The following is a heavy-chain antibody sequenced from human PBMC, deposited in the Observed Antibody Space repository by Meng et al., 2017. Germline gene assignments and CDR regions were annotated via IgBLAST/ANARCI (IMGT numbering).Heavy chain of an antibody. J-gene: IGHJ5*02. Sequence: QVPLPQPGPGLVKPSQTLSLTCAISGDSVSSNSAAWNWIRQYQSRGLEWLGRTYYRSKWYNDYAVSVKSRMTINPDTSKNQFSLQLNSVTPEDTAVYYCARDRVAVAGNLPWFDPWGQGTLVTVSS. CDR3: ARDRVAVAGNLPWFDP. CDR1: GDSVSSNSAA. V-gene: IGHV6-1*02. D-gene: IGHD6-19*01. CDR2: TYYRSKWYN.